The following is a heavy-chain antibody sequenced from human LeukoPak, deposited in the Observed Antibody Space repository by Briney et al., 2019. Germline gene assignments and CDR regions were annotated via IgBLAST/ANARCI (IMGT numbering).Heavy chain of an antibody. V-gene: IGHV3-23*01. Sequence: GGSLRLSCAASGFTFSTQAMHWVRQAPGKGLEWVSGISDSGGRTYYADSVKGRFTISRDNSKNTLYPQMNTLRAEDTAVYFCASRDPCSGGTCYALAYWGQGTLVTVSS. CDR2: ISDSGGRT. CDR3: ASRDPCSGGTCYALAY. J-gene: IGHJ4*02. CDR1: GFTFSTQA. D-gene: IGHD2-15*01.